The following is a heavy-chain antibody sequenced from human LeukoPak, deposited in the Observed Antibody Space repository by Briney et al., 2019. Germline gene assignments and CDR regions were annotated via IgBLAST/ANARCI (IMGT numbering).Heavy chain of an antibody. D-gene: IGHD2-2*01. CDR3: ARGIVVVPAANGEDHYYYGMDV. V-gene: IGHV1-2*02. J-gene: IGHJ6*02. Sequence: ASVKVSCKASGYTFTGYYMHWVRQAPGQGLEWMGWINPNSGGTNYAQKFQGRVTMTRDTSISTAYMELSRLRSDDTGVYYCARGIVVVPAANGEDHYYYGMDVWGQGTTVTVSS. CDR2: INPNSGGT. CDR1: GYTFTGYY.